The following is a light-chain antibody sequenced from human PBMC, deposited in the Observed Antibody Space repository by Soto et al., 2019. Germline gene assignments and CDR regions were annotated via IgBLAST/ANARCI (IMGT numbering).Light chain of an antibody. CDR2: DAS. CDR3: QLYNKWPRT. J-gene: IGKJ1*01. Sequence: EVVMTQSPVTLSLSPGDRATVSCRASETVVTHLARFQQKPGQPPRLLIYDASATATGIPARFSGSGSGTEFTLTISSLQSEDFAVYYCQLYNKWPRTFGQGTKVE. V-gene: IGKV3-15*01. CDR1: ETVVTH.